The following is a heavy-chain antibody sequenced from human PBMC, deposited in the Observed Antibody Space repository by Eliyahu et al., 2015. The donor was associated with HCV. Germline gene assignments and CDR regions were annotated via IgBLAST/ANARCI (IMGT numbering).Heavy chain of an antibody. D-gene: IGHD3-10*01. Sequence: QVQLLQSGAEVKKPGSSVKVSCKASGGTFSSYAISWVRQAPGQGLEWMGGIIPIFGTANYAQKFQGRVTITADESTSTAYMELSSLRSEDTAVYYCARELGYYGSGSYYTPYYYGMDVWGQGTTVTVSS. CDR2: IIPIFGTA. V-gene: IGHV1-69*01. CDR3: ARELGYYGSGSYYTPYYYGMDV. J-gene: IGHJ6*02. CDR1: GGTFSSYA.